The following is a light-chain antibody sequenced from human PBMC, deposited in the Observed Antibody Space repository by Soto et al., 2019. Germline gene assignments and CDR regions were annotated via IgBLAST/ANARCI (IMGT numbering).Light chain of an antibody. CDR1: SSNIGSNY. J-gene: IGLJ7*01. V-gene: IGLV1-47*01. CDR3: AAWDDSMSGAV. Sequence: QSVLTQPPSASGTPGQRVTISCSGSSSNIGSNYVYWYQQLPGTAPKLLIYRNNQRPSGVPDRFSGCKSCTSASLAISGRRSGDEADDYCAAWDDSMSGAVFGGGTQLTVL. CDR2: RNN.